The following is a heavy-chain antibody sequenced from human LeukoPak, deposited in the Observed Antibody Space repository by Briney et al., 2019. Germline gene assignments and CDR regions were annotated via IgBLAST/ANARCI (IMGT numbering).Heavy chain of an antibody. J-gene: IGHJ3*02. CDR3: ARVSFEGSSSPAFDI. D-gene: IGHD6-6*01. CDR2: ISSSGSTI. V-gene: IGHV3-11*04. Sequence: GGSLRLSCAASGFTFSDYYMSWIRQAPGKGLEWVSYISSSGSTIYYADSVKGRFTISRDNAKNSLYLQMNSLRAEDTAVYYCARVSFEGSSSPAFDIWGQGTMATVSS. CDR1: GFTFSDYY.